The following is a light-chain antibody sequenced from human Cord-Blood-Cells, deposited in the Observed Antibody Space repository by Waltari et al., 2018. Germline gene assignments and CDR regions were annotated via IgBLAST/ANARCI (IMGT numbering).Light chain of an antibody. J-gene: IGLJ1*01. Sequence: QSALNPPPSPSESPGHSVTLPCTGTRRDGGGSSDASWYQQHPGKAPKLMIYEVSKRPSGVPDRFSGSKSGNTASLTVSGLQAEDDADYYCSSYAGSSYVFGTGTKVTVL. V-gene: IGLV2-8*01. CDR3: SSYAGSSYV. CDR2: EVS. CDR1: RRDGGGSSD.